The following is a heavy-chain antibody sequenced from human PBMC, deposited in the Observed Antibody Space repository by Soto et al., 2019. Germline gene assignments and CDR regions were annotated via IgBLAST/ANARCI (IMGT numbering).Heavy chain of an antibody. Sequence: GPEVKKPGASVKVSCKASSYTFSEYGIHWVRQAPGQKLEWMGWISAYNGATDYAQSFQGRVTMTTDKTTRTAYMELRSLRSDDTAVYYCARGRTEDYGDYVGFDPWGQGTLVTVSS. J-gene: IGHJ5*02. V-gene: IGHV1-18*01. CDR1: SYTFSEYG. CDR2: ISAYNGAT. CDR3: ARGRTEDYGDYVGFDP. D-gene: IGHD4-17*01.